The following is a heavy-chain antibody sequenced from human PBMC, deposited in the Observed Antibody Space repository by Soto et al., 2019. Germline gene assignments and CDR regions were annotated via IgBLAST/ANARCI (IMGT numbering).Heavy chain of an antibody. D-gene: IGHD3-16*01. CDR2: IYYSGST. V-gene: IGHV4-59*01. CDR3: ARGRGGTYDAFDI. Sequence: SETLSLTCTVSGSSISSYYWSWIRQPPGKGLEWIGYIYYSGSTNYNPSLKSRVSISVDTSKHQFSLKVASLTAADTAFYYCARGRGGTYDAFDIWGQGALVTVSS. J-gene: IGHJ3*02. CDR1: GSSISSYY.